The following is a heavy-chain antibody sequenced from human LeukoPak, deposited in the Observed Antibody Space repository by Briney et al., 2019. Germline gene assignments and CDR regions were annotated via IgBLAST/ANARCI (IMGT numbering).Heavy chain of an antibody. D-gene: IGHD1-14*01. CDR2: VYYDGST. J-gene: IGHJ4*02. CDR3: ARHPPATGRFDY. Sequence: SETLSLTCTVSGGSIINYYWSWIRQPPEKGLKWIGYVYYDGSTNYNPSLKSRVTMSVDTSKNQLSLKLSSVTAADTAVYYCARHPPATGRFDYWGQGTLGTVSS. V-gene: IGHV4-59*01. CDR1: GGSIINYY.